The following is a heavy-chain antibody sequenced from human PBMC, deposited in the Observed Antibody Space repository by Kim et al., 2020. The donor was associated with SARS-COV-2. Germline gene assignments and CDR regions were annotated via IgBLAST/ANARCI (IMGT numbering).Heavy chain of an antibody. J-gene: IGHJ6*02. D-gene: IGHD6-13*01. V-gene: IGHV3-23*03. Sequence: SVKGRFTISRDNSKNTLYLQMNSLRAEDTAVYYCAKDLIAAADPDYGMDVWGQGTTVTVSS. CDR3: AKDLIAAADPDYGMDV.